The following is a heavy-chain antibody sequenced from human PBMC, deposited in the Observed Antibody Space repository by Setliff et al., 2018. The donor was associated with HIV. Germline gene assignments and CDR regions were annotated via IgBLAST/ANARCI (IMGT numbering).Heavy chain of an antibody. Sequence: ASVKVSCKASGYTFTSYGISWVRQAPGQGLEWMGWISAYNGNTNYAQKLQGRVTMTTDPSTSTAYLELRSLRSDDTAVYYCARTKIFSAGFRGYLTGPINWFDPWGQGTLVTVSS. V-gene: IGHV1-18*01. J-gene: IGHJ5*02. CDR2: ISAYNGNT. D-gene: IGHD3-10*01. CDR3: ARTKIFSAGFRGYLTGPINWFDP. CDR1: GYTFTSYG.